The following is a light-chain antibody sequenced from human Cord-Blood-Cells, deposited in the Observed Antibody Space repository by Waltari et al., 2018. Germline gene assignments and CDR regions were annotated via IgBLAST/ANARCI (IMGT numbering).Light chain of an antibody. Sequence: EIVLTQSPATLSLSPGDRATLSCRASQSVSSYLAWYQQKPGQAPRLLIYGASNRATGIPARFSGSGSGTDFTLTISSLEPEDFAVYYCQQRSNWPRTFGQGTKVEIK. V-gene: IGKV3-11*01. CDR2: GAS. CDR3: QQRSNWPRT. CDR1: QSVSSY. J-gene: IGKJ1*01.